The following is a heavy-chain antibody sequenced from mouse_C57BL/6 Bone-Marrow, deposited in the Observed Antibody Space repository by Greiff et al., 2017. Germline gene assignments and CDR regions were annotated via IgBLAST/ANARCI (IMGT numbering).Heavy chain of an antibody. Sequence: VQLKQSGPVLVKPGASVKMSCKASGYTFTDYYMNWVKQSHGKSLEWIGVINPYNGGTSYNQKFKGKATLTVDKSSSTAYMELNSLTSEDSAVYYCARCYDGYSSYYAMDYWGQGTSVTVSS. CDR2: INPYNGGT. CDR1: GYTFTDYY. D-gene: IGHD2-3*01. J-gene: IGHJ4*01. CDR3: ARCYDGYSSYYAMDY. V-gene: IGHV1-19*01.